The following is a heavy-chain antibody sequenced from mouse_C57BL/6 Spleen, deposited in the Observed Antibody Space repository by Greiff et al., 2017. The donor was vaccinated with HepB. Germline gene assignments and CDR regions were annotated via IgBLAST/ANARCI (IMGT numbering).Heavy chain of an antibody. J-gene: IGHJ1*03. CDR3: ARGYYGPYWYFDG. V-gene: IGHV3-6*01. D-gene: IGHD1-1*01. Sequence: DVKLQESVPGLLQPSQSLSLTCSVPGYSITSGYYWNCLRQFPGNKLEWMCYISYDGINNYNPSLKNRISITRDTSKNQFFLKLNSVTTEDTATYYCARGYYGPYWYFDGWGTGTTVTVSS. CDR2: ISYDGIN. CDR1: GYSITSGYY.